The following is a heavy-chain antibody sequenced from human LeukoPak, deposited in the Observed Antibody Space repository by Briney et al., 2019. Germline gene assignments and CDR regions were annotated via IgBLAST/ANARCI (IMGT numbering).Heavy chain of an antibody. CDR2: IYTSGST. CDR3: AKEGMIRGVIDY. CDR1: GASISPYY. D-gene: IGHD3-10*01. J-gene: IGHJ4*02. V-gene: IGHV4-4*07. Sequence: SETLSLTCTVSGASISPYYWSWVRQPAGKGLEWIGHIYTSGSTNYNPSPKRRVTMSLDTSKSQLSLKLNSVTAADTAVYYCAKEGMIRGVIDYWGQGALVTVSS.